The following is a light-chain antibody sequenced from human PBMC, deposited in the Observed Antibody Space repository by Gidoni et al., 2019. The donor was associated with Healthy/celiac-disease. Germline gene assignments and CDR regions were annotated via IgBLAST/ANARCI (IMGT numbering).Light chain of an antibody. CDR1: QGISSY. V-gene: IGKV1-8*01. J-gene: IGKJ4*02. Sequence: AIRMTLSPSSFSASTGDRVTITCRASQGISSYLAWYQQKPGKAPKLLIYAASTLQSGAPSRFSGSGSGTDFTLTISCLQSEDFATYYCQQYYSYPLTFGGGTKVEIK. CDR2: AAS. CDR3: QQYYSYPLT.